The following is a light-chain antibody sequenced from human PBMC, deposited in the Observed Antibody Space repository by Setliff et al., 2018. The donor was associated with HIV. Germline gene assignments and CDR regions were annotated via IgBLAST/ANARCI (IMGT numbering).Light chain of an antibody. CDR3: SSYTINTPLT. V-gene: IGLV2-14*03. CDR1: SRDVGGSNH. CDR2: DVN. Sequence: QSALAQPASVSGSPGQSITISCTGTSRDVGGSNHVSRYQQHPGKAPKLMIYDVNNRPSGVSNRFSGSKSGNTASLTISGLRTEDEAHYYCSSYTINTPLTFGGGTK. J-gene: IGLJ2*01.